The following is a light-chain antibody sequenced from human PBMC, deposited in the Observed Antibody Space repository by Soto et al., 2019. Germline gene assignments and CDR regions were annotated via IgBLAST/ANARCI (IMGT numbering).Light chain of an antibody. CDR1: SGHSSFI. V-gene: IGLV4-60*02. J-gene: IGLJ3*02. CDR2: LEGDGSY. CDR3: ETWDSNTWV. Sequence: QSVLTQSSSASASLGSSVKLTCTLSSGHSSFIIAWHQQQPGEAPRFLMKLEGDGSYDKGSGVPDRFSGSSSGADRYLTISNLQFEDEADYYCETWDSNTWVFGGGTQLTVL.